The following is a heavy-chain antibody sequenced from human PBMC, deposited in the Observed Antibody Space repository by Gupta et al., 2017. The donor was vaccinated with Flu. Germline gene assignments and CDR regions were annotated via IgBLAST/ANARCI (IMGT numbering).Heavy chain of an antibody. J-gene: IGHJ5*02. CDR3: GRGGFIGLLALVGALTLDP. CDR1: GFIFSSFC. CDR2: IRQDGSEL. V-gene: IGHV3-7*01. D-gene: IGHD3-16*02. Sequence: EVQLLEPGGGLVQPGRSLSLSWLGPGFIFSSFCMNCLLWYQGKGLQWVASIRQDGSELYYVDSVKGRFTVSRDNAKNSVFLQMNSLTVEDTAMYYCGRGGFIGLLALVGALTLDPWGQGALVTV.